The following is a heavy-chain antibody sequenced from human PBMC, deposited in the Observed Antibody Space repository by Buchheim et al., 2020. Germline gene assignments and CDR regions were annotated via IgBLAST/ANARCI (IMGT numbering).Heavy chain of an antibody. D-gene: IGHD6-6*01. CDR1: GGSFSGYY. Sequence: QVQLQQWGAGLLKPSETLSLTCAVYGGSFSGYYWSWIRQPPGKGLEWIGEINHSGSTTYNPSLKSRVTISVDTSKNKFSLKLSSVTAADTAVYYCARGKRIAARPWGYYFDYWGQGTL. CDR2: INHSGST. CDR3: ARGKRIAARPWGYYFDY. J-gene: IGHJ4*02. V-gene: IGHV4-34*01.